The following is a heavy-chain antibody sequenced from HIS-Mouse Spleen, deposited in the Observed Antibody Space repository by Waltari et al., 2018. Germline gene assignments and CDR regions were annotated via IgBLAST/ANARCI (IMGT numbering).Heavy chain of an antibody. CDR1: GGSISSYY. J-gene: IGHJ5*02. D-gene: IGHD2-2*01. CDR2: IYYSGST. Sequence: QVQLQESGPGLVKPSETLSLTCTVSGGSISSYYWSWIRQPPGQGLEWIGYIYYSGSTNYNPSLKSRVTISVDTSKNQFSLKLSSVTAADTAVYYCARLGCSSTSCYADNWFDPWGQGTLVTVSS. CDR3: ARLGCSSTSCYADNWFDP. V-gene: IGHV4-59*01.